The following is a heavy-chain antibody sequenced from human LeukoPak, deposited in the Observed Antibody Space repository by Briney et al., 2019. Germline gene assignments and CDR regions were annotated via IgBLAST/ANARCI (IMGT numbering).Heavy chain of an antibody. D-gene: IGHD3-10*01. Sequence: GGSLRLSCAASGFTFSTYAMHWVRQAPGKGLEWVALISHEGSRQSYADSVKGRFTISRDNSKNTLYLQMNSLRAEDTAVYYCARETLHYYGSGSYYGQGFDYWGQGTLVTVSS. J-gene: IGHJ4*02. CDR3: ARETLHYYGSGSYYGQGFDY. CDR2: ISHEGSRQ. V-gene: IGHV3-30*03. CDR1: GFTFSTYA.